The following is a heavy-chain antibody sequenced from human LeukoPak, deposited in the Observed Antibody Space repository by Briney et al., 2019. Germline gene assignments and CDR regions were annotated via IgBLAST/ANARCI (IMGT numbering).Heavy chain of an antibody. CDR1: GFTFSSYS. V-gene: IGHV3-21*01. CDR3: ARDRSSTLTFDYYYYGMDV. CDR2: ISSSSSYI. Sequence: PGGSLRLSCAASGFTFSSYSMNWVRQAPGKGLEWVSSISSSSSYIYYADSVKGRFTISRDNAKNSLYLQMNSLRAEDTAAYYCARDRSSTLTFDYYYYGMDVWGQGTTVTVSS. J-gene: IGHJ6*02. D-gene: IGHD6-13*01.